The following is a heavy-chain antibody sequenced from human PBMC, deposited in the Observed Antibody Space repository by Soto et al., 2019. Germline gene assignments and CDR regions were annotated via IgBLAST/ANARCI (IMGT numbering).Heavy chain of an antibody. V-gene: IGHV1-18*01. J-gene: IGHJ5*02. D-gene: IGHD2-2*01. CDR3: ARGVVVPAATGKTWFDP. Sequence: ASVKGSCKAAGYTFTSSGISWVRQAPGQGLEWMGWISVYNGNTNYAQNFQGRVSMTTDTSTSTVYMELRNPRSDDTAVYYCARGVVVPAATGKTWFDPWGQGTLVTVSS. CDR2: ISVYNGNT. CDR1: GYTFTSSG.